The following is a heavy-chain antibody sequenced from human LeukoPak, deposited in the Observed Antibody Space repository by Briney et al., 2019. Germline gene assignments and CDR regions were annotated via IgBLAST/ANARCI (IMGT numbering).Heavy chain of an antibody. CDR1: GGSISIYY. Sequence: PSETLSLTCTVSGGSISIYYWSWIRQPAGKGLEWIGRIYTSGSTNYNPPLKSRATMSVDTSKNQFSLKLSSVTAADTAVYYCARVGGNYGSGSYYKFGRDYWGQGTLVTVSS. CDR2: IYTSGST. D-gene: IGHD3-10*01. V-gene: IGHV4-4*07. J-gene: IGHJ4*02. CDR3: ARVGGNYGSGSYYKFGRDY.